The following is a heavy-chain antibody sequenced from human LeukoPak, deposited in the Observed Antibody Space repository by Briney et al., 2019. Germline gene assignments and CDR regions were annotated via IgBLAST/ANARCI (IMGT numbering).Heavy chain of an antibody. Sequence: ASVKVSCKASGYTFTSYGISWVRQAPGQGLQWMGWINTYNANTKYAQKLQGRVTMTTDTSTSTAYMELRSLRSDDTAVYYCARSSGSYPNDAFDIWGQGTMVTVSS. CDR2: INTYNANT. D-gene: IGHD1-26*01. CDR3: ARSSGSYPNDAFDI. CDR1: GYTFTSYG. J-gene: IGHJ3*02. V-gene: IGHV1-18*01.